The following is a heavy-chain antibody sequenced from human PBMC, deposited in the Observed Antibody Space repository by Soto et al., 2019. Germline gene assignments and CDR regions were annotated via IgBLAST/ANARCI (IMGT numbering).Heavy chain of an antibody. CDR1: SGSINSGGYY. D-gene: IGHD2-2*01. CDR3: ARGLGLVPAAVAFGHYGMDV. J-gene: IGHJ6*02. Sequence: SETLSLTCTVSSGSINSGGYYWTWIRQHPGKGLEWIGYIFYSRTTYYNPSLKSRVTISVDTSKNQFSLKLSSVTAADTAVYYCARGLGLVPAAVAFGHYGMDVWGQGTTVTVSS. V-gene: IGHV4-31*03. CDR2: IFYSRTT.